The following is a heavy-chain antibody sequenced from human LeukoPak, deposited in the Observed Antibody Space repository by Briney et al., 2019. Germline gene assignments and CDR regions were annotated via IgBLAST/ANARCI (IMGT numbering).Heavy chain of an antibody. CDR1: GFTFRNHA. D-gene: IGHD3-22*01. J-gene: IGHJ4*02. Sequence: GGSLRLSCAASGFTFRNHAMNWVRQAPGKGLEWVSSISGSSRDIYYADSVKGRFTISRDNAKNSLYLQMNSLRAEDTAVYYCARRGYYDSSGYDYWGQGTLVTVSS. CDR3: ARRGYYDSSGYDY. V-gene: IGHV3-21*01. CDR2: ISGSSRDI.